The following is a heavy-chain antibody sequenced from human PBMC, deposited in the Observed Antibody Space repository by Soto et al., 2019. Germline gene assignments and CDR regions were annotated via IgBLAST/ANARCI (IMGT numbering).Heavy chain of an antibody. D-gene: IGHD3-16*02. CDR2: IYYSGIT. Sequence: SETLSLTCTVSGDSINNAAYYWSWIRQHPARGLECIGYIYYSGITYYSPSFKSRLSMSVDTSENQFSLKLTSVTAADTAVYYCARFSAELSFLNWGQGTLVTVSS. V-gene: IGHV4-31*03. CDR3: ARFSAELSFLN. J-gene: IGHJ4*02. CDR1: GDSINNAAYY.